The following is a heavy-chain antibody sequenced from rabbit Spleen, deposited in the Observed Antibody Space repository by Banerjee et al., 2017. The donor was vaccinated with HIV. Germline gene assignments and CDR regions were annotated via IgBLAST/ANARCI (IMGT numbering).Heavy chain of an antibody. CDR3: TRDAGSGPYIDGYFSL. V-gene: IGHV1S45*01. CDR1: GFDFSSSYD. Sequence: QEQLVESGGGLVQPEGSLTLTCTASGFDFSSSYDMCWVRQAPGKGLEWIACIYTGNSKSYIAGWARGHFTISRNSSTPVTLRMTSLTVADTATYFCTRDAGSGPYIDGYFSLWGPGTLVTVS. J-gene: IGHJ4*01. D-gene: IGHD8-1*01. CDR2: IYTGNSKS.